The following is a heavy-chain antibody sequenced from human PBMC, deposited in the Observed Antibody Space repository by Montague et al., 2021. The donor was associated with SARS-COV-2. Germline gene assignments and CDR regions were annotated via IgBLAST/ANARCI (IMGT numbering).Heavy chain of an antibody. D-gene: IGHD1-26*01. CDR2: ISNDGSNK. CDR1: GFTFSSYA. CDR3: ARDLGGYFDL. V-gene: IGHV3-30*04. J-gene: IGHJ2*01. Sequence: SLRLSCAASGFTFSSYAMHWVRQAPGKGLEWVAVISNDGSNKYYADSVKGRFTISRDNSKNTLYLQMNSLRAEDTAVYYCARDLGGYFDLWGRGTLVTVSS.